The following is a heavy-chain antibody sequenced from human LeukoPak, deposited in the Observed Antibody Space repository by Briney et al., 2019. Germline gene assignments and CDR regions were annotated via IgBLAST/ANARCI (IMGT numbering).Heavy chain of an antibody. V-gene: IGHV3-30-3*01. Sequence: GGSLRLSCAASGFTFSSYAMHWVRQAPGKGLEWVAVISYDGSNKYYADSVKGRFTISRDNSKNTLYLQMNSLRAEDTAVYYCARDPSAYYDFWSPIHDAFDIWGQGTMVTVSS. CDR1: GFTFSSYA. J-gene: IGHJ3*02. D-gene: IGHD3-3*01. CDR2: ISYDGSNK. CDR3: ARDPSAYYDFWSPIHDAFDI.